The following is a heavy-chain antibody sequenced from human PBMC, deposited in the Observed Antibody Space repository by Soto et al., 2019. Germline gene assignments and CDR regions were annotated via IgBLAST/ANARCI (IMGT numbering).Heavy chain of an antibody. V-gene: IGHV4-34*01. CDR2: INDRGTT. CDR3: ARPSEEWQYDALDL. D-gene: IGHD3-3*01. J-gene: IGHJ3*01. CDR1: GGSFSGYY. Sequence: SETLSLTCAVYGGSFSGYYWSWIRQSPGKGLEWIGEINDRGTTNYNPSLKSRVTISVHKSKNQFSLKMSYVTAADTAVYYCARPSEEWQYDALDLLGQGTMVPVSS.